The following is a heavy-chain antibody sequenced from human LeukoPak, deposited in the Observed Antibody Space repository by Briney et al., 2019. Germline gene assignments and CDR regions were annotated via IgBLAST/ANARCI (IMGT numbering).Heavy chain of an antibody. CDR1: GFTFSDYA. CDR3: ARDVRILGLIDY. Sequence: GGFLRLSCAASGFTFSDYAMTWARQAPGKGLEWVSAISGSGSNTYYADSAKGRFTISRDNTKNTLSLQMNSLRAEDTAIYYCARDVRILGLIDYWGQGTLVTVSS. CDR2: ISGSGSNT. V-gene: IGHV3-23*01. J-gene: IGHJ4*02. D-gene: IGHD1-26*01.